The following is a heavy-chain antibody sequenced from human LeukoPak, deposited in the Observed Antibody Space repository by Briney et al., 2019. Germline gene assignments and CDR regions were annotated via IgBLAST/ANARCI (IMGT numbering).Heavy chain of an antibody. CDR1: GGTFSSYA. D-gene: IGHD3-22*01. V-gene: IGHV1-69*13. CDR2: IIPIFGTA. Sequence: ASVNVSCKASGGTFSSYAISWVRQAPGQGLEWMGGIIPIFGTANYAQKFQGRVTITADESTSTAYMELSSLRSEDTAVYYCARDDLYYDSSGYYRAYDYWGQGTLVTVSS. J-gene: IGHJ4*02. CDR3: ARDDLYYDSSGYYRAYDY.